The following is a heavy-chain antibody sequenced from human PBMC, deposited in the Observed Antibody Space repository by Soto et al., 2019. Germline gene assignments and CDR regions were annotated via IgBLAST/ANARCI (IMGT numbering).Heavy chain of an antibody. Sequence: GGSLRLSCAASKFTFSNYIMNWVRQAPGKGLEWVSYISSSGSTIYYADSVKGRFTISRDNAENSLYLQMNSLRDEDTAVYYCARGGFGEQTYYYYGMDVWGQGTTVTVSS. CDR1: KFTFSNYI. D-gene: IGHD3-10*01. V-gene: IGHV3-48*02. J-gene: IGHJ6*02. CDR3: ARGGFGEQTYYYYGMDV. CDR2: ISSSGSTI.